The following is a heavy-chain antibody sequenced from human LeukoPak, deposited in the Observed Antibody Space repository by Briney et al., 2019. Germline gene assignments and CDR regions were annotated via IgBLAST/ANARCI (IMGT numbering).Heavy chain of an antibody. D-gene: IGHD5-12*01. CDR1: GGSISSYY. J-gene: IGHJ4*02. CDR3: ARGGGYDWGAFDY. V-gene: IGHV4-59*12. Sequence: KPSETLSLTCTVSGGSISSYYWSWIRQPPGKGLEWIGYIYYSGSTNYNPSLKSRVTISVDTSKNQFSLKLSSVTAADTAVYYCARGGGYDWGAFDYWGQGTLVTVSS. CDR2: IYYSGST.